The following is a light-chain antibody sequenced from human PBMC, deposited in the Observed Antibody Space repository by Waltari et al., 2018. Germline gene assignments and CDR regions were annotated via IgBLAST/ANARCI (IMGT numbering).Light chain of an antibody. V-gene: IGKV1-39*01. CDR3: QHGYGTPYS. CDR1: ENDNNY. Sequence: DIQMTQSPSSLSASVGDRVTITCRASENDNNYLNWYQQKQGKAPKLLIFKASTLQSGVPSRFSCSRSGTYYTFTISILQSEDVATYYCQHGYGTPYSFGQGTKVEIK. CDR2: KAS. J-gene: IGKJ2*03.